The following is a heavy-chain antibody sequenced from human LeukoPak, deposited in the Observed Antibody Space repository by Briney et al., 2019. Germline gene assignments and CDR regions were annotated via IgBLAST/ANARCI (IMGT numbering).Heavy chain of an antibody. CDR2: ISYDGSNK. CDR1: GFTFSSYA. D-gene: IGHD6-19*01. Sequence: GGSLRLSCAASGFTFSSYAMHWVRQAPGKGLEWVAVISYDGSNKYYADSVKGRFTISRDNSKNTLYLQMNSLRAEDTAVYYCARAPVALTGALDIWGQGTMVTVSS. CDR3: ARAPVALTGALDI. V-gene: IGHV3-30-3*01. J-gene: IGHJ3*02.